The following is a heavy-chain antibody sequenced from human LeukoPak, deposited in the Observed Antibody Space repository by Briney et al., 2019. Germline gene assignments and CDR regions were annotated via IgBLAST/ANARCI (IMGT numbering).Heavy chain of an antibody. CDR3: ARGTANCGGECYFY. V-gene: IGHV1-69*05. CDR1: GGTFSSYA. CDR2: IIPIFGTA. Sequence: ASVKVSCKASGGTFSSYAISWVRQAPGQGLEWMGGIIPIFGTANYAQKFQGRVTITTDESTSTAYMELSSLRSEDTAVYYCARGTANCGGECYFYWGQGTLVTVSS. D-gene: IGHD2-21*01. J-gene: IGHJ4*02.